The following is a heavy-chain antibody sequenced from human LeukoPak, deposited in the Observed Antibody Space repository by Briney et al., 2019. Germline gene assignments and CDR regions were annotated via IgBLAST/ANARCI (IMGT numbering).Heavy chain of an antibody. V-gene: IGHV4-39*07. J-gene: IGHJ4*02. Sequence: SETLSLTCTVSGGSISSSNYFWGWIRQPPGKGLEWIGNIYYSGSTYYNPSLKSRVTISLDTSKNQFSLRLSSVTAADTAVYYCARDDGSGSPPDYWGQGTLVTVSS. D-gene: IGHD3-10*01. CDR2: IYYSGST. CDR3: ARDDGSGSPPDY. CDR1: GGSISSSNYF.